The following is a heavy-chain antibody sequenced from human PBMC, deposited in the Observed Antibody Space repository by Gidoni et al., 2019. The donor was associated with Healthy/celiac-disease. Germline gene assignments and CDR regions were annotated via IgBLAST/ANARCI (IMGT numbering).Heavy chain of an antibody. V-gene: IGHV3-73*01. CDR3: TRFEGQWLGP. CDR2: IRSKANSYAT. D-gene: IGHD6-19*01. CDR1: GFTFSGSA. Sequence: EVQLVESGGGLVQPGGSLKLSCAASGFTFSGSAMHWVRQASGKGLEWVGRIRSKANSYATAYAASVKGRFTISRDDSKNTAYLQMNSLKTEDTAVYYCTRFEGQWLGPSGQGTLVTVSS. J-gene: IGHJ5*02.